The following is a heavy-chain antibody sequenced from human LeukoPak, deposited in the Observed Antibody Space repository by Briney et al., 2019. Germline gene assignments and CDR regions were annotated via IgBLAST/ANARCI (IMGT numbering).Heavy chain of an antibody. CDR1: GGTFSNYA. J-gene: IGHJ4*02. CDR2: IIPIFGTA. CDR3: ATAPRYNWNDRHYFDY. D-gene: IGHD1-20*01. V-gene: IGHV1-69*05. Sequence: SVKVSCKASGGTFSNYAISWVRQAPGQGLEWMGGIIPIFGTANYAQKFQGRVTITTDESTSTAYMELSSLRSEDTAVYYCATAPRYNWNDRHYFDYWGQGTLVTVSS.